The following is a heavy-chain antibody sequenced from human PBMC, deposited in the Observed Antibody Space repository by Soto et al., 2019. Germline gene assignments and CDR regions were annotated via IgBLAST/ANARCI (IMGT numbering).Heavy chain of an antibody. CDR3: AREEATAGNDCFDY. CDR1: TGTY. V-gene: IGHV1-2*02. D-gene: IGHD6-13*01. CDR2: INPNSAGT. J-gene: IGHJ4*02. Sequence: GASVKVSCTASTGTYLHWVRQAPGQWLEWMGWINPNSAGTHYAEEFQGRVTMTWDRSISTVYMDLNGLTSDDTAVYYCAREEATAGNDCFDYWGQGTLVTVSS.